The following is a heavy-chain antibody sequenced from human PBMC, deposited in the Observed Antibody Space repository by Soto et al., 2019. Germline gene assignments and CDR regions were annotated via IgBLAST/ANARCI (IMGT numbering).Heavy chain of an antibody. CDR2: INAGNGDT. CDR3: ARKVGASAY. Sequence: QVQLVQSGAEVKKPGASVKVSCKASGYTFSSFAIHWVRQAPGQRLEWMGWINAGNGDTKYSQKFQGRVTIARDTAASTAYIELDSLTFEDTAVYYCARKVGASAYWGQGTLVTVSS. J-gene: IGHJ4*02. D-gene: IGHD1-26*01. CDR1: GYTFSSFA. V-gene: IGHV1-3*01.